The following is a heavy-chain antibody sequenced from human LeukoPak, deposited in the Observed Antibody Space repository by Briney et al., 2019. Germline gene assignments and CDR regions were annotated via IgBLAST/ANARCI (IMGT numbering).Heavy chain of an antibody. J-gene: IGHJ4*02. Sequence: GASVKVSCKASGYTFTGYYMHWVRQAPGQELEWMGWINPNSGGTNYAQKFQGWVTMTRDTSISTAYMELSRLRSDDTAVYYCARDPGYCSGGSCYWYYFDYWGQGTLVTVSS. D-gene: IGHD2-15*01. CDR1: GYTFTGYY. V-gene: IGHV1-2*04. CDR3: ARDPGYCSGGSCYWYYFDY. CDR2: INPNSGGT.